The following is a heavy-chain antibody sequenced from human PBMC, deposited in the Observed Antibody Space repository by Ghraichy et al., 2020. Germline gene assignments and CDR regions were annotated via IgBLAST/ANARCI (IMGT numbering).Heavy chain of an antibody. V-gene: IGHV4-61*01. CDR3: ARAFGDIVVVPAYYYGLDV. J-gene: IGHJ6*02. D-gene: IGHD2-2*01. CDR1: GGSVSSGIYY. CDR2: ISYSGST. Sequence: SETLSLTCTVSGGSVSSGIYYWSWIRQPPGKGLEWIGYISYSGSTNYNPSLQSQVTISVDTSKNQFSLKLNSVTAADTAFYYCARAFGDIVVVPAYYYGLDVWGQGTTVTVAS.